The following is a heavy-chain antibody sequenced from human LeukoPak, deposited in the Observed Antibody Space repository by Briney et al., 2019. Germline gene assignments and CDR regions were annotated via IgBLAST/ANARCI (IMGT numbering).Heavy chain of an antibody. CDR3: ARVNFYGGYFDY. CDR1: GGTFSSYA. V-gene: IGHV1-69*13. D-gene: IGHD4/OR15-4a*01. CDR2: IIPIFGTA. Sequence: ASVKVSCKASGGTFSSYAISWVQQAPGQGLEWMGGIIPIFGTANYAQKFQGRVTITADESTSTAYMELSSLRSEDTAVYYCARVNFYGGYFDYWGQGTLVTVSS. J-gene: IGHJ4*02.